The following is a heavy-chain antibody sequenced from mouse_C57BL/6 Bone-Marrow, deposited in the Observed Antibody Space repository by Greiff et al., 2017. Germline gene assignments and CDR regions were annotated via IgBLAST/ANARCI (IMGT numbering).Heavy chain of an antibody. J-gene: IGHJ3*01. D-gene: IGHD1-1*02. CDR2: FYPGSGST. CDR3: ARYGWYPFAY. V-gene: IGHV1-55*01. CDR1: GYTFTSYW. Sequence: QVQLQQSGAELVKPGASVKMSCKASGYTFTSYWITWVKQRPGQGLEWIGDFYPGSGSTNYNEKFKSKATLTVDTSSSTAYMQISRLTSEVSAVYYCARYGWYPFAYWGQGTLVTVSA.